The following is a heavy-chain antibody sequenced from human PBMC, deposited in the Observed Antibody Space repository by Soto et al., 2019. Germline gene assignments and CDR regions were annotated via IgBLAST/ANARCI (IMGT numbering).Heavy chain of an antibody. CDR2: IWYDVSNE. Sequence: QVQLVESGGGVVQPGSSLRLSCAASEFTFSSYGMHWVRQAPGKGLEWVAVIWYDVSNEYYADSVKGRFTISRDNSTHTLYLQMNSLRAEDTAVYYCARDGEVGYGMDVWGQGTTVTVSS. CDR1: EFTFSSYG. V-gene: IGHV3-33*01. J-gene: IGHJ6*02. CDR3: ARDGEVGYGMDV.